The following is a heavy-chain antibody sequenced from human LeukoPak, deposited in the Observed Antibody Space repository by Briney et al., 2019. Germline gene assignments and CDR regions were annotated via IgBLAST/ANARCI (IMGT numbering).Heavy chain of an antibody. CDR3: ARDCSSTSCYYFDY. CDR1: GYTFTGYH. CDR2: INPNSGGT. Sequence: ASVKVSCKASGYTFTGYHMHWVRQAPGQGLEWMGWINPNSGGTNYAQKFQGRVTMTRDTSISTAYMELSSLRSDDTAVYYCARDCSSTSCYYFDYWGQGTLVTVS. J-gene: IGHJ4*02. V-gene: IGHV1-2*02. D-gene: IGHD2-2*01.